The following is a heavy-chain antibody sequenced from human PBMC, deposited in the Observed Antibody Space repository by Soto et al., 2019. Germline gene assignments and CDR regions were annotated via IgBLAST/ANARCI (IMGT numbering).Heavy chain of an antibody. CDR2: ITLSGGTR. D-gene: IGHD6-19*01. J-gene: IGHJ4*02. CDR1: GFTFSSYA. Sequence: EVQLLESGGGLVQPGGSLRLSCAPSGFTFSSYAMNWVRQAPGKGLEWVAAITLSGGTRYYTDSVKGRFTISRDNSKNTLYLQMNTRRPEDTAIYYCAKGPLGAVAGTQRYFDSWGQGTLVTVSS. V-gene: IGHV3-23*01. CDR3: AKGPLGAVAGTQRYFDS.